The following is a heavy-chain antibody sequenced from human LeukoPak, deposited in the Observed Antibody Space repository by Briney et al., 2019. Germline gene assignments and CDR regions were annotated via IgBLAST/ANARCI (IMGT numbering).Heavy chain of an antibody. CDR3: ARARRDSGYYEVDY. V-gene: IGHV4-34*01. CDR1: GGSLSGSY. D-gene: IGHD3-22*01. CDR2: INHSGSA. Sequence: SETLSLTCAVYGGSLSGSYWSWIRQPPGKGLEWIGEINHSGSANYNPSLKSRATLSIDKSKNQFSLNLNSVTAADTAVYYCARARRDSGYYEVDYWGQGTLVTVSS. J-gene: IGHJ4*02.